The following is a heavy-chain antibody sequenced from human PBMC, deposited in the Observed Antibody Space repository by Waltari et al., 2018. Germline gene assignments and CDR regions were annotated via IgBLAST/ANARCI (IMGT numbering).Heavy chain of an antibody. J-gene: IGHJ6*02. CDR2: INSDGSDT. D-gene: IGHD6-13*01. Sequence: EEQLVESGGGLIQHGESLRVSCAVSGFTFSRYWMNWVRQGPGKGLVWVARINSDGSDTSYADSVKGRFTISRDNAKNTVYLQMKSLRVEDTAVYYCARMARKTYSSPVAGRDYYYGMDVWGLGTTVTVSS. CDR1: GFTFSRYW. V-gene: IGHV3-74*01. CDR3: ARMARKTYSSPVAGRDYYYGMDV.